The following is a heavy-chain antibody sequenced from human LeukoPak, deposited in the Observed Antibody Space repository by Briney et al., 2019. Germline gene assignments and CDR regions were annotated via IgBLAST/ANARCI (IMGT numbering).Heavy chain of an antibody. CDR3: AKNVGSFYYFDY. D-gene: IGHD2/OR15-2a*01. CDR2: IKQDGSEK. J-gene: IGHJ4*02. CDR1: GFTFSSYW. Sequence: GGSLRLSCAASGFTFSSYWMSWVRQAPGKGLEWVANIKQDGSEKYYVDSVKGRFTISRDNSKNSLYLQMNSLRTEDTALYYCAKNVGSFYYFDYWGQGTLVTVSS. V-gene: IGHV3-7*03.